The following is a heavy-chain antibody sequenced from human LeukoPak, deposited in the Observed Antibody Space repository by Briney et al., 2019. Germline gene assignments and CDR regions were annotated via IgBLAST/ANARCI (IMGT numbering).Heavy chain of an antibody. CDR1: GFTFTSYW. D-gene: IGHD5-18*01. J-gene: IGHJ4*02. V-gene: IGHV3-7*03. Sequence: PGGSLRLSCAASGFTFTSYWMSWVRQAPGKGLEWEANIKQDGSEKYYVDSVKGRFIISRDNAKNSLYLQMNSLRAEDTAVYYCARDLPFYSYDSYFDYWGQGTLVTVSS. CDR3: ARDLPFYSYDSYFDY. CDR2: IKQDGSEK.